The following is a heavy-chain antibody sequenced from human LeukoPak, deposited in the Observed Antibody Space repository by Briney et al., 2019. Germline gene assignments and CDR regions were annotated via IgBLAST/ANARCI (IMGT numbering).Heavy chain of an antibody. V-gene: IGHV3-49*03. D-gene: IGHD3-10*01. J-gene: IGHJ4*02. CDR2: IRSKAYGGTT. CDR3: IRAVGDWRGLIRGY. CDR1: GFTFGDYA. Sequence: PGGSLRLSCTASGFTFGDYAMSWFRQAPGKGLEWVGFIRSKAYGGTTEYAASVKGRFTISRDDSKSIAYLQMNSLKTEDTAVYYCIRAVGDWRGLIRGYWGQGTLVTVSS.